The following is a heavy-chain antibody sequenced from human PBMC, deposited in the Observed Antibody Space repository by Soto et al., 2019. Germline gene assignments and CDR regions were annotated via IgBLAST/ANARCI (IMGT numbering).Heavy chain of an antibody. CDR1: GYTFTSYD. CDR3: SSGFEGGSSSLYYYYYMDV. J-gene: IGHJ6*03. V-gene: IGHV1-8*01. D-gene: IGHD6-6*01. CDR2: MNPNSGNT. Sequence: GASVKVSCKASGYTFTSYDINWVRQATGQGLERMGWMNPNSGNTGYAQKFQGGVTMTRNTSISTAYMELSSLRSEDTAVYFCSSGFEGGSSSLYYYYYMDVWGKGTTVTVSS.